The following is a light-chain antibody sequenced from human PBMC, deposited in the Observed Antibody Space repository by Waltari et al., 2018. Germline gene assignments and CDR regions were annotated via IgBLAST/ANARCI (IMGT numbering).Light chain of an antibody. J-gene: IGLJ2*01. V-gene: IGLV3-1*01. Sequence: SYQLTQPPSVSVSSGQTASITCSGEKLGDKYVCWYQQTPGQSPVLVIYQDIKRPSGIPERISGSNSGNTATLTISGTQAMDEADYYCQTWDSSFVIFGGGTKLTVL. CDR3: QTWDSSFVI. CDR2: QDI. CDR1: KLGDKY.